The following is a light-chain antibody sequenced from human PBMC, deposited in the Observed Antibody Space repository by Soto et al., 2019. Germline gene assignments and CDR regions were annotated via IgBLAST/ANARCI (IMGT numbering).Light chain of an antibody. CDR2: EVT. CDR1: SSDVGTYSL. V-gene: IGLV2-23*02. CDR3: CSYAGTSTYV. J-gene: IGLJ1*01. Sequence: QAVVTQPASVSGSPGQSITISCTGTSSDVGTYSLVSWYQQHPGKAPKLMIYEVTKRPSGVSNRFSGSKSGNTASLTISGLQAEDEADYYCCSYAGTSTYVFGTGTKVTVL.